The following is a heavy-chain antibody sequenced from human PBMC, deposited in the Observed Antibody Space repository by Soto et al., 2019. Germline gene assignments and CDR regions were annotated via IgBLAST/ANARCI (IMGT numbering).Heavy chain of an antibody. CDR3: ARDTVVFDY. V-gene: IGHV3-11*01. D-gene: IGHD4-17*01. J-gene: IGHJ4*02. Sequence: QVQLVESGGGLVKPGGSLRLSCAASGFTFSDYMSWIRQAPGKGLEWVSYISSSGSTIYYADSVKGRFTISRDNAKNSLYLQMNSLRAEDTAVYYCARDTVVFDYWGQGTLVTVSS. CDR2: ISSSGSTI. CDR1: GFTFSDY.